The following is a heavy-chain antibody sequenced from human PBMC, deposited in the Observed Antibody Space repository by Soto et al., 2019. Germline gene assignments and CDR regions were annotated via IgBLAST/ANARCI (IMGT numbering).Heavy chain of an antibody. Sequence: GESLKISFKGSGYSFTSYLICWVRQMPVKGLEWMGIIYPGDSDTRYSPSFQGQVTISADKSISTAYLQWSSLKASDTDMYYCARGSGSSSSGLRFDYWGQGNLVTVSS. CDR1: GYSFTSYL. V-gene: IGHV5-51*01. D-gene: IGHD6-6*01. CDR2: IYPGDSDT. J-gene: IGHJ4*02. CDR3: ARGSGSSSSGLRFDY.